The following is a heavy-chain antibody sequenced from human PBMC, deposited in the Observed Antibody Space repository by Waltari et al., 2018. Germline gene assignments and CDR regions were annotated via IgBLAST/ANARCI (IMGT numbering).Heavy chain of an antibody. Sequence: QVQLQESGPGLVKPSETLSLTCAVSGYSISSGYYWGWIRQPPGKGLAWIGSIYHSGSTYYNPSLKSRVTISVDTSKNQFSLKLSSVTAADTAVYYCAREAYYDILTGFVDYYYYYGMDVWGQGTTVTVSS. D-gene: IGHD3-9*01. CDR1: GYSISSGYY. CDR2: IYHSGST. CDR3: AREAYYDILTGFVDYYYYYGMDV. J-gene: IGHJ6*02. V-gene: IGHV4-38-2*02.